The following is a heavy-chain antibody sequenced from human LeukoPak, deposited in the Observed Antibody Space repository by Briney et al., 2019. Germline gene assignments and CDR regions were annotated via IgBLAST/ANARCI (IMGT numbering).Heavy chain of an antibody. J-gene: IGHJ4*02. Sequence: GGSLRLSCAASGFTFSSYGMSWVRQAPGKGLEWVSSITGNGLSTYYADSVKGRFTISRDNSKNTLYLQMNSLRAEDTAVYYCAKDNGIIGGSWFDYWGQGTLVTVSS. CDR3: AKDNGIIGGSWFDY. CDR2: ITGNGLST. V-gene: IGHV3-23*01. D-gene: IGHD6-13*01. CDR1: GFTFSSYG.